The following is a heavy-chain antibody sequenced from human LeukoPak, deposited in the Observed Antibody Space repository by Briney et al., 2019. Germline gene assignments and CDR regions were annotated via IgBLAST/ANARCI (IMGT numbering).Heavy chain of an antibody. CDR3: ARVLRLLSNYYDSSGSPDGYYYYMDV. Sequence: SETLSLTCAVYGGSFTGYYWSWIRQPPGKGLGWIGEINHSGSTNYNPSLKSRVTISVDTSKNQFSLKLSSVTAADTAVYYCARVLRLLSNYYDSSGSPDGYYYYMDVWGKGTTVTVSS. CDR1: GGSFTGYY. CDR2: INHSGST. V-gene: IGHV4-34*01. J-gene: IGHJ6*03. D-gene: IGHD3-22*01.